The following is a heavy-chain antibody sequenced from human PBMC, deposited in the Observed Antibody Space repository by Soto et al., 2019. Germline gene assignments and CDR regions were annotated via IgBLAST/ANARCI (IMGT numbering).Heavy chain of an antibody. Sequence: ASVKVSCKASGYTFTSYDINWVRQATGQGLEWMGWINPNSGNTGYAQKFPGRVTMTRNTSISTAYMYMSSLRSEDTAVYYCTSPSGYSSGWYWVDYWGQGTLVTVS. V-gene: IGHV1-8*02. CDR1: GYTFTSYD. CDR2: INPNSGNT. J-gene: IGHJ4*02. D-gene: IGHD6-19*01. CDR3: TSPSGYSSGWYWVDY.